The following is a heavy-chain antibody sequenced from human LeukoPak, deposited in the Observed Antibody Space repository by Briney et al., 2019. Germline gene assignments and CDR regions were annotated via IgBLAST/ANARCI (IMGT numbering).Heavy chain of an antibody. Sequence: GGSLRLSCAASGFTFSSYWMSWVRQAPGKGLEWVANIKQDGSEKYYVDSVKGRFTISRDNAKNSLYLQMDSLKTEDTAVYYWTSPNRDYWGQGTLVTVSS. J-gene: IGHJ4*02. CDR1: GFTFSSYW. D-gene: IGHD1-14*01. V-gene: IGHV3-7*03. CDR2: IKQDGSEK. CDR3: TSPNRDY.